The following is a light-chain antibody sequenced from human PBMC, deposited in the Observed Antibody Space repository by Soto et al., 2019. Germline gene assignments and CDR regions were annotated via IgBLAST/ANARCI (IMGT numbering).Light chain of an antibody. CDR2: GAS. CDR1: QSVSSSY. V-gene: IGKV3-20*01. CDR3: QQYGSSRWT. J-gene: IGKJ1*01. Sequence: EIVLTQSPGTLSLSPGERATLSCRASQSVSSSYLAWYQQKPGQAPRLLIYGASSRATGIPDRFSGSGSGTDFTRTIIRLEPEDFAVYYCQQYGSSRWTFGQGTKVEIK.